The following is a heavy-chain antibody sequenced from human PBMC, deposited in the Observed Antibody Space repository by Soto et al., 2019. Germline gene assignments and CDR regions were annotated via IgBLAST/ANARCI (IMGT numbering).Heavy chain of an antibody. CDR1: SYTMSSGYY. V-gene: IGHV4-38-2*01. J-gene: IGHJ1*01. Sequence: PSERLSLTCDVSSYTMSSGYYWGWIRQPPGKGLEWIGTIYHSGSTFHNPSLKSRVTISVDTSKNQFSLRLRSVTAADTAVYYCAVGYCSTTTCSREYFQHWGQGTLVTVSS. CDR3: AVGYCSTTTCSREYFQH. D-gene: IGHD2-2*01. CDR2: IYHSGST.